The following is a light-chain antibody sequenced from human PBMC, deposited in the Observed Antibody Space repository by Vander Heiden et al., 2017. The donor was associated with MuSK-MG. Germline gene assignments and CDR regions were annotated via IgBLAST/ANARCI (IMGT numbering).Light chain of an antibody. CDR1: QSISSY. CDR3: QQSYSTPPKT. Sequence: DIQMTQPPSSLSASVADRATTTCRASQSISSYLNWYQQKPGKAPKLLIYAASSLQSGVPSRFSGSGSGTDFTVTISSLQPEDFATYYCQQSYSTPPKTFGQGTKLEIK. V-gene: IGKV1-39*01. CDR2: AAS. J-gene: IGKJ2*01.